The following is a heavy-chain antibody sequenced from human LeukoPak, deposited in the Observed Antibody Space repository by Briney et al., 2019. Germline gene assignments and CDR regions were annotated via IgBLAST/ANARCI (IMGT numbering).Heavy chain of an antibody. V-gene: IGHV3-23*01. CDR1: GFTFSSYA. CDR2: ISGSGGDT. CDR3: AKTTAGYSSGRYPGWPVDY. J-gene: IGHJ4*02. Sequence: PGGSLRLSCAASGFTFSSYAIYWVRQAPGKGLEWVSGISGSGGDTYYAGSVKGRFTISRDNSKNTVFLQVDSLRAEDTAVYYCAKTTAGYSSGRYPGWPVDYWGQGALVTVSS. D-gene: IGHD6-19*01.